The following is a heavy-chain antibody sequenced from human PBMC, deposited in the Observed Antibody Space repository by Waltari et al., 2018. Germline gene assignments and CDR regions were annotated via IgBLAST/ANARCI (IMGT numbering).Heavy chain of an antibody. CDR3: ARDPVHCSSTSCYSYWYFDL. D-gene: IGHD2-2*01. CDR2: IYTSGSH. V-gene: IGHV4-4*07. CDR1: GGSISSYY. J-gene: IGHJ2*01. Sequence: QVQLQESGPGLVKPSETLSLTCTVSGGSISSYYWSWIRQPAGKGLEWIGRIYTSGSHNYNPYLKSRVTMSVDTSKNQFSLKLSSVTAADTAVYYCARDPVHCSSTSCYSYWYFDLWGRGTLVTVSS.